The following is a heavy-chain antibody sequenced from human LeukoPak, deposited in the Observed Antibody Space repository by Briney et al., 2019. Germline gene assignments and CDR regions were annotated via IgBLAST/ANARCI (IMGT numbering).Heavy chain of an antibody. J-gene: IGHJ4*02. CDR3: AREAPATYYFDH. CDR1: GYTFTSYF. CDR2: VNPGGHYT. V-gene: IGHV1-46*01. Sequence: ASVKVSCKASGYTFTSYFIHWVRQAPGQGLEYMGIVNPGGHYTAYAQKFKGRVTMTRDTSTSTVYMGLSGLSSEDTAIYYCAREAPATYYFDHWGQGTLVTVSS.